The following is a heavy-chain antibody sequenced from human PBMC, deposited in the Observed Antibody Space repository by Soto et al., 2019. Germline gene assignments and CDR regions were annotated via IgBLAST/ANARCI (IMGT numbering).Heavy chain of an antibody. V-gene: IGHV4-4*07. J-gene: IGHJ5*02. CDR3: ARATYYYDSSGYYWFDP. D-gene: IGHD3-22*01. CDR2: IYTSGST. Sequence: KTSETLSLTCTVSGGSISSYYWSWIRQPAGKGLEWIGRIYTSGSTNYNPSLKSRVTMSVDTSKNQFSLKLSSVTAADTAVYYCARATYYYDSSGYYWFDPWGQGTLVPVSS. CDR1: GGSISSYY.